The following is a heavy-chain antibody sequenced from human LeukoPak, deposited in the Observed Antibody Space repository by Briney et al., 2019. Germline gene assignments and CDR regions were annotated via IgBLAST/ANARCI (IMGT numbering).Heavy chain of an antibody. D-gene: IGHD6-13*01. CDR2: ISSSGSTI. J-gene: IGHJ1*01. CDR3: ARAYSSSWYHFQH. V-gene: IGHV3-48*03. Sequence: GGSLRLSCAVSGFTFSSYEMNWVRQAPGKGLEWVSYISSSGSTIYYADSVKGRFTISRDNAKNSLYLQMNSLRAEDTAVYYCARAYSSSWYHFQHWGQGTLVTVSS. CDR1: GFTFSSYE.